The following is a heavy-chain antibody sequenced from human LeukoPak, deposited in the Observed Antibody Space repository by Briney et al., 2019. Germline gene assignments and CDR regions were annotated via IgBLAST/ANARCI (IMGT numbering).Heavy chain of an antibody. CDR2: INPNSGGT. CDR1: GYTFTGYY. D-gene: IGHD3-10*01. J-gene: IGHJ6*03. CDR3: ARAGKGVIYYYYYMDV. V-gene: IGHV1-2*02. Sequence: ASVKVSCKASGYTFTGYYMHWVRQAPGQGREWMGWINPNSGGTNYAQKFQGRVTMTRDTSISTAYMELSRLRSDDTAVYYCARAGKGVIYYYYYMDVWGKGTTVTISS.